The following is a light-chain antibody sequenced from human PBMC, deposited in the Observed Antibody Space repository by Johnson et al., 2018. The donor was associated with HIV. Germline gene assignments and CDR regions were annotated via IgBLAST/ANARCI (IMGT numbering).Light chain of an antibody. J-gene: IGLJ1*01. V-gene: IGLV1-51*02. CDR3: GTWDSSLSAVV. CDR1: SSNIGNNY. CDR2: ENH. Sequence: QSVLTQPPSVSAAPGQKVTISCSGSSSNIGNNYVSWYQQLPGTAPKLLIYENHKRPSGIPDRFSGSKSGTSATLGITGLQTGDEADYYCGTWDSSLSAVVFGTGTKVTVL.